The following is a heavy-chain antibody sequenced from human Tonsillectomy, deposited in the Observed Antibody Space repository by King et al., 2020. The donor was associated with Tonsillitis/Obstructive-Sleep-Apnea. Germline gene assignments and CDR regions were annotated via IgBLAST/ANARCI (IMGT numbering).Heavy chain of an antibody. CDR1: GFTFSSYA. J-gene: IGHJ3*02. Sequence: VQLVESGGGVVQPGRSLRLSCAASGFTFSSYAMHWVRQAPGKGLEWVAVILYDGGNKYYADSVKGRFTSSRDNSKDTLYLQMNSLRAEDTAVYYCAREGGYCSGDSCYSHAFDIWGQGTMVTVSS. V-gene: IGHV3-30*01. CDR2: ILYDGGNK. CDR3: AREGGYCSGDSCYSHAFDI. D-gene: IGHD2-15*01.